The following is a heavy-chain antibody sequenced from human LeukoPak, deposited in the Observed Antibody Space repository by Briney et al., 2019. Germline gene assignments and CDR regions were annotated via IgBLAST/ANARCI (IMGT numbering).Heavy chain of an antibody. CDR1: GFTFSSYS. Sequence: GGSLRLSCAASGFTFSSYSMNWVRQAPGKGLEWVSSISSSSSYIYYADSVKGRFTISRDNAKNSLYLQMNSLRAEDTAVYYCARSSGYSYGYTENWGQGTLVTVSS. V-gene: IGHV3-21*01. D-gene: IGHD5-18*01. CDR3: ARSSGYSYGYTEN. J-gene: IGHJ4*02. CDR2: ISSSSSYI.